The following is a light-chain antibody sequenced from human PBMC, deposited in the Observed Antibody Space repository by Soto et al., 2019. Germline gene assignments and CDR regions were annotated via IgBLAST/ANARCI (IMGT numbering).Light chain of an antibody. CDR1: SSDVGGYSY. J-gene: IGLJ2*01. Sequence: QSALTQPASVSVSPGQSITISCTGTSSDVGGYSYVSWYQQQPGKTPKLMIYEVSNRPSGVSHRFSGSKSGNTSSLTISGLPTEDEDDYDFSAFSSIAREVVGGGTQLTVL. CDR3: SAFSSIAREV. CDR2: EVS. V-gene: IGLV2-14*01.